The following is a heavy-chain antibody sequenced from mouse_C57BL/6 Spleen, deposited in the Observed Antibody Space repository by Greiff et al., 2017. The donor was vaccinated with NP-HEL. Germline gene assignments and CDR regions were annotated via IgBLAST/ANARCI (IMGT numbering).Heavy chain of an antibody. Sequence: EVQLVESGGGLVQPGGSLKLSCAASGFTFSDYGMAWVRQAPREGPEWVAFISNLAYSIYYADTVTGRFIISRENAKNTLYLEMSSVRSEDPGMYYCARESSYWYFDVWGTGTTVTVSS. CDR1: GFTFSDYG. CDR3: ARESSYWYFDV. J-gene: IGHJ1*03. V-gene: IGHV5-15*01. D-gene: IGHD1-1*01. CDR2: ISNLAYSI.